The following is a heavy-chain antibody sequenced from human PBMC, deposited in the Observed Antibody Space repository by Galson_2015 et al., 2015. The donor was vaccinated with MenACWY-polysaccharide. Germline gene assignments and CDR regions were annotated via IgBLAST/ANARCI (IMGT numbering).Heavy chain of an antibody. J-gene: IGHJ6*03. Sequence: SLRLSCAASGFTFSSNAMSWCRQAPAKGLEWVSAISGNGGSTYYADSVKGRFTISRDNSKNTLYLQMNSLSAEDTAVYYCANVRGSPYSYMDVWGKGTTVTVSS. CDR1: GFTFSSNA. V-gene: IGHV3-23*01. CDR3: ANVRGSPYSYMDV. CDR2: ISGNGGST. D-gene: IGHD1-26*01.